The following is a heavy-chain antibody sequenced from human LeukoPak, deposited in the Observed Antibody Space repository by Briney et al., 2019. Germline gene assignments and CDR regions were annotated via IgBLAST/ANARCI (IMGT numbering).Heavy chain of an antibody. Sequence: GGSPRLSCSASGFTLSNYWMHWVRQAPGKGVVWVARLHSNGAFTTYADSVKGRFTISRDTAKNTLYLQMNSLRVEDTAVYYCARFVVVTAGDYWGQGTLVTVSS. D-gene: IGHD2-21*02. CDR3: ARFVVVTAGDY. V-gene: IGHV3-74*01. J-gene: IGHJ4*01. CDR1: GFTLSNYW. CDR2: LHSNGAFT.